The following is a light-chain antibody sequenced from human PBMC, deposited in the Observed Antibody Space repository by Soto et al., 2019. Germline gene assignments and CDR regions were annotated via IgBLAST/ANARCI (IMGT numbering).Light chain of an antibody. Sequence: QSALTQPRSVSGSPGQSVTISCTGTTSDLGSYDYVSWYQQHPGRAPKLMIYDATKRPSGVPDRFSGSKSGNTASLTISRLQPEDEADYYCCSFSGTSTLYVFGTGTQLTVL. V-gene: IGLV2-11*01. CDR1: TSDLGSYDY. J-gene: IGLJ1*01. CDR3: CSFSGTSTLYV. CDR2: DAT.